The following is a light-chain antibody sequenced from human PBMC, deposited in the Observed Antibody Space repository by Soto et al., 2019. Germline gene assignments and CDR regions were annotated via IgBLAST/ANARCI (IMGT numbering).Light chain of an antibody. Sequence: IQMTRSPSSLSASVGDRVTITCQASQDITNYLIWYQQKPGKAPKVLIYDASSLGTGVSSRFSGSGSGTHFTLTISSLQPEDIATYYCQQFDSVPCTFGQGTKLEIK. V-gene: IGKV1-33*01. CDR1: QDITNY. CDR2: DAS. CDR3: QQFDSVPCT. J-gene: IGKJ2*02.